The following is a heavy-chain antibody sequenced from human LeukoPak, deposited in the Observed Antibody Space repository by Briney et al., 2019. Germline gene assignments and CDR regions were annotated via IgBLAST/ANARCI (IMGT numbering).Heavy chain of an antibody. D-gene: IGHD4-17*01. J-gene: IGHJ4*02. CDR1: GGSFSGYY. CDR2: IYYSGST. V-gene: IGHV4-59*01. CDR3: ARGGLRSAYFDY. Sequence: PSETLSLTCAVYGGSFSGYYWSWIRQPPGKGLEWIGYIYYSGSTNYNPSLKSRVTISVDTSKNQFSLKLSSVTAADTAVYYCARGGLRSAYFDYWGQGTLVTVSS.